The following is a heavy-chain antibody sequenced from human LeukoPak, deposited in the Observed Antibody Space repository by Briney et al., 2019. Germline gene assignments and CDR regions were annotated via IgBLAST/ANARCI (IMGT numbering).Heavy chain of an antibody. D-gene: IGHD6-19*01. V-gene: IGHV3-7*01. CDR1: GFTFSSYW. CDR3: ARVGRLVAGNHVLYYYGMDV. Sequence: GGSLRLSCAASGFTFSSYWMTWVRQAPGKGLEWVANIKQDGGEKYYVDSVKGRFTISRDNAKNSLYLQMNSLRAEDTAVYYCARVGRLVAGNHVLYYYGMDVWGQGTTVTVSS. J-gene: IGHJ6*02. CDR2: IKQDGGEK.